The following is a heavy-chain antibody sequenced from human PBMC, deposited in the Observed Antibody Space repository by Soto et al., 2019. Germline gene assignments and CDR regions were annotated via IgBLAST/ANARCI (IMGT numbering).Heavy chain of an antibody. V-gene: IGHV1-69*06. CDR2: IIPIFGTA. D-gene: IGHD3-16*01. Sequence: SVKVSCKASGGTFSSYAIGWVRQAPGQGLEWMGGIIPIFGTATYAQKFQGRVTITADKSTSTAYMELSSLRSEDTAVYYCARAIDGHQHGAGLAGEVAYHYYGMDVWG. CDR1: GGTFSSYA. CDR3: ARAIDGHQHGAGLAGEVAYHYYGMDV. J-gene: IGHJ6*02.